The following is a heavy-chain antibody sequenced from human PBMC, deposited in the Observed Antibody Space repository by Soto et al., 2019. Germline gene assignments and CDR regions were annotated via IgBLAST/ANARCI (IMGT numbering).Heavy chain of an antibody. J-gene: IGHJ5*02. CDR3: AKPRSSLEWPPFDP. CDR1: GFTFRSYG. V-gene: IGHV3-30-3*02. D-gene: IGHD3-3*01. CDR2: IKSDGTTA. Sequence: QVKLVESGGGVVQPGRSRRLSCGTSGFTFRSYGMHWVRQSPDKGLEWVAVIKSDGTTADYIESVKGRFFISRDNSKKTVYLQMNNLRPEDTGIYYCAKPRSSLEWPPFDPWGQGTLVTVSS.